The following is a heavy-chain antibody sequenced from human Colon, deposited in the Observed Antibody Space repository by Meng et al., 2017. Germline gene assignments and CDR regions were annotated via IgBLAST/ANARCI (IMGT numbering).Heavy chain of an antibody. D-gene: IGHD6-13*01. CDR1: GGSISSNSYY. CDR2: MYQSGST. CDR3: ASNPGIGAAGF. V-gene: IGHV4-39*01. Sequence: QLQLQESGPGLVKPSETLSLTCTVSGGSISSNSYYWNWIRQPPGKGLEWIGSMYQSGSTSYNPSLRSRVTMSIETSKNQFSLKLTSVTAADTAVYYCASNPGIGAAGFWGQGTLVTVSS. J-gene: IGHJ4*02.